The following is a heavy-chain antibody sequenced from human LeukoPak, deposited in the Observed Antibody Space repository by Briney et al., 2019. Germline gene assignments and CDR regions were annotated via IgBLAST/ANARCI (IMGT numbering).Heavy chain of an antibody. V-gene: IGHV4-30-2*01. Sequence: SETLSLTCAVSGGSISRGGYSWSWIRQPPGKGLEWIGYIYHSGSTYYNPSLKSRVTISVDRSKNQFSLKLSSVTAADTAVYYCARQYSGYDAFDYWGQGTLVTVSS. CDR2: IYHSGST. D-gene: IGHD5-12*01. CDR1: GGSISRGGYS. CDR3: ARQYSGYDAFDY. J-gene: IGHJ4*02.